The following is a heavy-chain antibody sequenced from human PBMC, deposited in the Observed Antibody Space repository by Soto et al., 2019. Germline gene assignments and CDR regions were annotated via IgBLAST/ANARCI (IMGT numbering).Heavy chain of an antibody. CDR1: GYTFTGYA. CDR2: INAGNGNT. V-gene: IGHV1-3*01. J-gene: IGHJ6*03. CDR3: ARDRCFNWNYNYYMDV. D-gene: IGHD1-7*01. Sequence: ASVKVSCKASGYTFTGYAMHWVRQAPGQSLEWMGWINAGNGNTKYSQKLQGRVTITRDTSASTAYMELSSLRSEDTDVYYCARDRCFNWNYNYYMDVWGKAITVTVS.